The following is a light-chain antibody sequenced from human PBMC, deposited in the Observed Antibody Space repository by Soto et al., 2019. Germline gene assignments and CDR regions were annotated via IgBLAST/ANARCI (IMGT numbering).Light chain of an antibody. CDR3: QQYAGSPCT. CDR2: GAS. J-gene: IGKJ3*01. V-gene: IGKV3-20*01. CDR1: QSVSRTH. Sequence: EIVLTQSPGTLSSSPGDIVTLSCRASQSVSRTHLAWYQQKPGQAPRLLIYGASSRAAGIPDRFRGSGSGTDFTLIISGVEPEDFAVYYCQQYAGSPCTFGPGTKVDIK.